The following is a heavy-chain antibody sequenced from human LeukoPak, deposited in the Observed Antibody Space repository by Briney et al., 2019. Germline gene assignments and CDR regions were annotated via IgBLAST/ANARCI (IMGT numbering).Heavy chain of an antibody. V-gene: IGHV1-69*05. CDR1: GGTLSSYA. D-gene: IGHD3-10*01. CDR2: IIPISGTA. J-gene: IGHJ4*02. CDR3: ARGSYYGSGSYPSYYFDY. Sequence: SVKVSCKASGGTLSSYAISWVRQAPGQGLEWMGGIIPISGTANYAQKFQGRVTITTDESTSTAYMELSSLRSEDTAVYYCARGSYYGSGSYPSYYFDYWGQGTLVTVSS.